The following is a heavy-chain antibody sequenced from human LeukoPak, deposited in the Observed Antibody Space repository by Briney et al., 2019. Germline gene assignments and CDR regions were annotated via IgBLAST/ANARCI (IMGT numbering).Heavy chain of an antibody. CDR1: GFTFSNYN. J-gene: IGHJ4*02. CDR3: AKDLSLFGSGGVDY. V-gene: IGHV3-21*01. Sequence: PGGSLRLSCAASGFTFSNYNMNWARQAPGKGLEWVSSITSTSSYIYYADSVKGRFTISRDNAENSLYLQMNSLRAEDTAVYYCAKDLSLFGSGGVDYWGQGTLVTVSS. CDR2: ITSTSSYI. D-gene: IGHD3-10*01.